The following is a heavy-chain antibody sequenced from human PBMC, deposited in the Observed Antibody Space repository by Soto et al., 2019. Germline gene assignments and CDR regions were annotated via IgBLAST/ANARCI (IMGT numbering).Heavy chain of an antibody. J-gene: IGHJ4*02. V-gene: IGHV4-4*07. CDR3: ARDIGSFAYGEGY. D-gene: IGHD3-10*01. Sequence: SETLSLTCSVSGGSINSYWWSWIRQPAGKGLEWIGRVYSSGTTDYNPSLNSRATMSVETSKNQFSLRLSSVTAADTAVYYCARDIGSFAYGEGYWGQGIQVTV. CDR1: GGSINSYW. CDR2: VYSSGTT.